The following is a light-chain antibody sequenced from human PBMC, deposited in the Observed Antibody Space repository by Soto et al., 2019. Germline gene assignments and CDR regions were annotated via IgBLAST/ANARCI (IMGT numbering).Light chain of an antibody. V-gene: IGLV1-40*01. Sequence: QSVLTQPPSVSGAPGQRVTISCTGSNSNIGAGYDVHWYQQLPGTGPKLLIYGNSNRPSGVPDRFSGSKSGTSASLAITGLQAEDEADYYCQSYDSSLSGYVFGTGTKLTVL. J-gene: IGLJ1*01. CDR1: NSNIGAGYD. CDR2: GNS. CDR3: QSYDSSLSGYV.